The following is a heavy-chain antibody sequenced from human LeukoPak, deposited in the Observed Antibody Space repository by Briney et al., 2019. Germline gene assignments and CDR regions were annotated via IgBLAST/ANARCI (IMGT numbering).Heavy chain of an antibody. Sequence: PGSSLRLSCAASGFTFSRYAMHWVRQAPGKGLEWVAVISYGGDNKYYADSVKGRFTISRDNSKNTLYLQMNSLRAEDTAVYYCARDFDAHDLRPIGYWGQGTLVTVSS. J-gene: IGHJ4*02. CDR2: ISYGGDNK. CDR1: GFTFSRYA. D-gene: IGHD2/OR15-2a*01. V-gene: IGHV3-30*01. CDR3: ARDFDAHDLRPIGY.